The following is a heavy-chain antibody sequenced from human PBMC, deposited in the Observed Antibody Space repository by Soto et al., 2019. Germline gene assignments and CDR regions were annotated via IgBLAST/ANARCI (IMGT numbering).Heavy chain of an antibody. V-gene: IGHV4-39*01. CDR2: IYYSGST. Sequence: QLQLQESGPGLVKPSETLSLTCTVSGGSISSSSYYWGWIRQPPGKGLEWIGSIYYSGSTYYNPALKSRVTISVDTSKNQFSLKLSSVTAADTAVYYCARSELLWSGYKNWFDPWGQGTLVTVSS. J-gene: IGHJ5*02. CDR1: GGSISSSSYY. D-gene: IGHD3-10*01. CDR3: ARSELLWSGYKNWFDP.